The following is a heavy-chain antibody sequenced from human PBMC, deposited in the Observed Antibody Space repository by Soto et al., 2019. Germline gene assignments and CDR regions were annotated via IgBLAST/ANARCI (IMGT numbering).Heavy chain of an antibody. D-gene: IGHD6-19*01. CDR3: ARGSAWSGSNWFDP. Sequence: SETLSLTCTVSGGSINTFFWGWIRQPPGKGLEWVAYIYYSGSTSYNPSLKSRVTISVDTSKNQFSLNLISVTAADTAVYYCARGSAWSGSNWFDPWGQGTLVTVS. J-gene: IGHJ5*01. CDR1: GGSINTFF. V-gene: IGHV4-59*08. CDR2: IYYSGST.